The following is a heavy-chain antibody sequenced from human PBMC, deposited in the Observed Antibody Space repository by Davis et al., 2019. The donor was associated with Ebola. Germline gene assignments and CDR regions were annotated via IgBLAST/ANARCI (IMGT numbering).Heavy chain of an antibody. Sequence: GGSLRLSCAASRFTFSSYSMNWVRQAPGKGLEWVSSISSSGSYIYYADSVKGRCTISRDNAKNSLYLQMNSLRADDTAVYYCARDLYLGSWNYYGMDVWGQGTTVTVSS. CDR2: ISSSGSYI. J-gene: IGHJ6*01. V-gene: IGHV3-21*01. CDR1: RFTFSSYS. CDR3: ARDLYLGSWNYYGMDV. D-gene: IGHD2-2*02.